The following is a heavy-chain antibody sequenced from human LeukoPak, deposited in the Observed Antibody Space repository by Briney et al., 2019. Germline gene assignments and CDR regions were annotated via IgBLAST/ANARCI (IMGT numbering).Heavy chain of an antibody. J-gene: IGHJ4*02. V-gene: IGHV3-23*01. CDR2: ISGRGGHT. CDR3: AKREAEESGPIDY. Sequence: PGGSLRLSCAASRFTFSKSAMTWVRQAPGTGLEWVSAISGRGGHTYYADSVKGRFTISRDNSKNMLYLQMSSLRAEDTAVYYCAKREAEESGPIDYWGQGTLVTVSS. D-gene: IGHD3-3*01. CDR1: RFTFSKSA.